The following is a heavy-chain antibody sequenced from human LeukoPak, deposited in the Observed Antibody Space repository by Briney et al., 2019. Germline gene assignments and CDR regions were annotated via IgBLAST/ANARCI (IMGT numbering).Heavy chain of an antibody. CDR2: IYYSGST. CDR1: GGSSTNYY. J-gene: IGHJ4*02. CDR3: ASRSSIWSGYQDTLYYFDS. Sequence: PSETLSLTCSVSGGSSTNYYWSWIRQPPGRGLEWIGYIYYSGSTNSNASLKSRVTIFVDPSKNQFSLRLSSVTAADTAVYYCASRSSIWSGYQDTLYYFDSWGQGTLVTVSS. V-gene: IGHV4-59*08. D-gene: IGHD3-3*01.